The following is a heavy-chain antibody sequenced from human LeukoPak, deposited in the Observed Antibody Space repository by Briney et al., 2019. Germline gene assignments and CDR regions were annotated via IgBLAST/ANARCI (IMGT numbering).Heavy chain of an antibody. D-gene: IGHD1-1*01. V-gene: IGHV1-24*01. CDR1: GYTLTELS. CDR3: APRTYDKPGVWFDP. J-gene: IGHJ5*02. CDR2: FDPEDGET. Sequence: ASVKVSCKVSGYTLTELSMHWVRQAPGKGLEWMGGFDPEDGETIYAQKFQGRVTMTEDTSTDTAYMELSSLRSEDTAVYYCAPRTYDKPGVWFDPWGQGTLVTVSS.